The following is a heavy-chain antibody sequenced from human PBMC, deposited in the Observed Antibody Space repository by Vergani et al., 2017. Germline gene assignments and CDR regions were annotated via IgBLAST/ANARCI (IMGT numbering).Heavy chain of an antibody. D-gene: IGHD3-10*01. J-gene: IGHJ6*02. CDR1: GFISSSYW. CDR3: VRVPLIRRGSGNYGINNYHGMDV. Sequence: EGQLVESGGDWVQRGGSLRLSCAASGFISSSYWMSWSPQAPGKGRDWLAKVNQVGSEKYYVDSVRGRFTISRDNAKNSIYLQMNSLRAEDTAVYFCVRVPLIRRGSGNYGINNYHGMDVWGQGTTVIVSS. V-gene: IGHV3-7*01. CDR2: VNQVGSEK.